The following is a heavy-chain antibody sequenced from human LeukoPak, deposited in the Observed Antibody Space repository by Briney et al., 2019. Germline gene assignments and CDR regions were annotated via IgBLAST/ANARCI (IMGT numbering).Heavy chain of an antibody. J-gene: IGHJ3*02. V-gene: IGHV1-69*05. CDR2: IIPIFGTA. CDR1: GGTFSSYA. Sequence: SVKVSCKASGGTFSSYAISWVRQVPGQGLEWMGRIIPIFGTANYAQKFQGRVTITTDESTSTAYMELSSLRSEDTAVYYCARESGNYDFWSGYYILRECAFDIWGQGTMVTVSS. CDR3: ARESGNYDFWSGYYILRECAFDI. D-gene: IGHD3-3*01.